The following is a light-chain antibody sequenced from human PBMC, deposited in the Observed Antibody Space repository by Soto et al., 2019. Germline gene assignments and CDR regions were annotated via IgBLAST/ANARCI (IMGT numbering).Light chain of an antibody. J-gene: IGLJ1*01. CDR2: EVS. Sequence: QSVLTQPASVSGSPGQSIIISCTGTSSDVGAYNYVSWYQQHPGKVPKLIIYEVSNRPSGVSHRFSASKSGNTASLVISGLQAEDEADYHCSSYTSSSTLVFGTGTKVTVL. CDR1: SSDVGAYNY. V-gene: IGLV2-14*01. CDR3: SSYTSSSTLV.